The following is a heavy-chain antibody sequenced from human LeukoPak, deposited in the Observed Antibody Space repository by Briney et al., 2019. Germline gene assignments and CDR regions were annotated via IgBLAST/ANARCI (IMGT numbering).Heavy chain of an antibody. CDR2: ISWNSGSI. J-gene: IGHJ4*02. CDR3: AKGTTMIHTTIDY. Sequence: TGGSLRLSCAASGFTFDDYAMPWVRQAPGKGLEWVSGISWNSGSIGYADSVKGRFTISRDNAKNSLYLQMSSLRAEDTALYYCAKGTTMIHTTIDYWGQGTLVTVSS. V-gene: IGHV3-9*01. CDR1: GFTFDDYA. D-gene: IGHD3-22*01.